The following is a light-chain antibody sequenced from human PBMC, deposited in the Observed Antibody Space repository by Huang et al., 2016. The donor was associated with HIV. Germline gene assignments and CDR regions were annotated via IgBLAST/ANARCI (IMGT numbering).Light chain of an antibody. CDR2: ASS. V-gene: IGKV1-9*01. CDR3: QQLNSFPRT. Sequence: IQLTQSPSSLSASVGDRVTLTCRASQGISSYVAWYQQKPGTAPKRLIYASSTLQIGVPSRFSGSGSGTDFTLTISSLQPEDFATYYCQQLNSFPRTFGQGTKVVIK. J-gene: IGKJ1*01. CDR1: QGISSY.